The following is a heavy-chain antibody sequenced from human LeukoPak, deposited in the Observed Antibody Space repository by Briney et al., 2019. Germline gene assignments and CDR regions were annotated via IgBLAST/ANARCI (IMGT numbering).Heavy chain of an antibody. Sequence: GGSLRLSCADSGFTVNNNYMNWVRQAPGKGLEWVGRIKAKAHGGTIEYAAPVKGRFTISRDDSKNTLYLQMNSLKTEDTAVYYCTTDGVGVEGATYDNWGQGTLVSVSS. D-gene: IGHD1-26*01. CDR2: IKAKAHGGTI. J-gene: IGHJ4*02. CDR3: TTDGVGVEGATYDN. CDR1: GFTVNNNY. V-gene: IGHV3-15*01.